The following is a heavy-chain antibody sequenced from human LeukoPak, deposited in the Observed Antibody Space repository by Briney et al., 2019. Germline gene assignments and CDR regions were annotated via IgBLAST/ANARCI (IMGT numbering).Heavy chain of an antibody. CDR3: ARGSRVNYYYMDV. CDR2: INTNTGNP. CDR1: GYTFTSYA. J-gene: IGHJ6*03. V-gene: IGHV7-4-1*02. Sequence: ASVKVSCRASGYTFTSYAMNWVRQAPGQGLEWMGWINTNTGNPTYAQGFTGRFVFSLDTSVSTAYLQISSLKAEDTAVYCCARGSRVNYYYMDVWGKGTTVTVSS. D-gene: IGHD4-23*01.